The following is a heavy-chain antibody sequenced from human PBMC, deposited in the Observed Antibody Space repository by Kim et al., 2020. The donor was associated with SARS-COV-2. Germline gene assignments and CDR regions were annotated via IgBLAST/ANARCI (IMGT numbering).Heavy chain of an antibody. J-gene: IGHJ4*02. D-gene: IGHD1-1*01. CDR1: GGSINNYF. CDR2: IYYDGIT. V-gene: IGHV4-59*12. CDR3: ARYKSAQGAFDS. Sequence: SETLSLTCTVSGGSINNYFWSWIRQPPGKGLEWIGFIYYDGITNCNPSLRSRVTMSVDTSENQFSLKLTSVTAADTAVYYCARYKSAQGAFDSWGQGSLVTVSS.